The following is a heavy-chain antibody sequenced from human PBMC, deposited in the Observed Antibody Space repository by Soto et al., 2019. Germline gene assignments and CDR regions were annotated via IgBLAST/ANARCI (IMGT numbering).Heavy chain of an antibody. CDR2: IYAGGNT. D-gene: IGHD1-26*01. Sequence: EVQMVESGGGLVQPGGSLRLSCAVSGFTVITNYISWVRQAPGKGLEWVSDIYAGGNTHYADSVKGRFAISRDNSKNTLYLEMDSLRAEDTAVYYCARKKSIVGATGYFDYWRQGTLVSVSS. J-gene: IGHJ4*02. CDR3: ARKKSIVGATGYFDY. V-gene: IGHV3-66*01. CDR1: GFTVITNY.